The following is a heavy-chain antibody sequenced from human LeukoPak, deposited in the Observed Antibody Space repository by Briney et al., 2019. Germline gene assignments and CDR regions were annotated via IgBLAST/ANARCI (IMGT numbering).Heavy chain of an antibody. D-gene: IGHD6-13*01. CDR1: GGSISSYY. J-gene: IGHJ6*02. V-gene: IGHV4-59*01. Sequence: SETLSLTCTVSGGSISSYYWSWIRQLPGKGLEWIGYIYYSGSTNYNPSLKSRVTISVDTSKNQFSLKLSSVTAADTAVYYCARDPGIAAAGPNYYYYGMDVWGQGTTVTVSS. CDR3: ARDPGIAAAGPNYYYYGMDV. CDR2: IYYSGST.